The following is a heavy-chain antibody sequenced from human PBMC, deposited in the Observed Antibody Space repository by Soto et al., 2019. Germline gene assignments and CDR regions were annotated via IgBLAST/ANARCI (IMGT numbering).Heavy chain of an antibody. J-gene: IGHJ4*02. CDR2: IYYTGTT. Sequence: WTWIRQHPGGGLEWIGAIYYTGTTYYNPSLRSRETISVDTSKNQFSLKLTSVTAADTAVYYCARASETLRSRKFENWGQGTLVTV. V-gene: IGHV4-31*02. D-gene: IGHD1-26*01. CDR3: ARASETLRSRKFEN.